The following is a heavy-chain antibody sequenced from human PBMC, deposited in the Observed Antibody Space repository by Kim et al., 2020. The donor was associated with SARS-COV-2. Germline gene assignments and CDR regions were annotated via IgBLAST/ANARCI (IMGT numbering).Heavy chain of an antibody. CDR3: ARGLYSSGPLGY. CDR1: GGSFSGYY. V-gene: IGHV4-34*01. J-gene: IGHJ4*02. CDR2: INHSGST. Sequence: SETLSLTCAVYGGSFSGYYWSWIRQPPGKGLEWIGEINHSGSTNYNPSLKSRVTISVDTSKNQFSLKLSSVTAADTAVYYCARGLYSSGPLGYWGQGTLVTVSS. D-gene: IGHD6-19*01.